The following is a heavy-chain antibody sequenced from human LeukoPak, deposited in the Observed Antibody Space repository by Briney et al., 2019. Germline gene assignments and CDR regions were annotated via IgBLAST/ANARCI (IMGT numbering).Heavy chain of an antibody. D-gene: IGHD6-19*01. CDR3: ARIGFSTGWYPYFDY. Sequence: SETLSLTCTVSGGSISGTSYYWGWIRQPPGKGLEWIGSIYYSGSTYYNPSLKSRVTISVDTSKNQFSLKLSSVTAADTAVSYCARIGFSTGWYPYFDYWGQGTLVTVSS. J-gene: IGHJ4*02. V-gene: IGHV4-39*01. CDR1: GGSISGTSYY. CDR2: IYYSGST.